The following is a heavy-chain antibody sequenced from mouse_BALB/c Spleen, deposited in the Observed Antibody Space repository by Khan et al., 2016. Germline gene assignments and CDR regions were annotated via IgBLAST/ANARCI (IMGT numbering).Heavy chain of an antibody. Sequence: QVQLQQPGPVLVRPGASVKLSCKASGYTFTSSGMHWAKQRPGQGLEWIGEIHPNSGNTNYNEKFKGKATLTVDTYTSTAYVDLSRLTYEDSAVYYCARDGYDAVDYWGQGTSVTVSS. J-gene: IGHJ4*01. V-gene: IGHV1S130*01. CDR3: ARDGYDAVDY. CDR2: IHPNSGNT. CDR1: GYTFTSSG.